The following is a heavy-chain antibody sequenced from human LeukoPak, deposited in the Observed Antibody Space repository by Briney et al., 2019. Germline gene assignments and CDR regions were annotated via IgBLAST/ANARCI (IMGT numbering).Heavy chain of an antibody. CDR1: GYTFTGYY. V-gene: IGHV1-69*13. CDR2: IIPIFGTA. CDR3: ARGTPYYYGSGRYNWFDP. D-gene: IGHD3-10*01. J-gene: IGHJ5*02. Sequence: SVKVSCKASGYTFTGYYMHWVRQAPGQGLEWMGGIIPIFGTANYAQKFQGRVTITADESTSTAYMELSSLRSEDTAVYYCARGTPYYYGSGRYNWFDPWGQGTLVTVSS.